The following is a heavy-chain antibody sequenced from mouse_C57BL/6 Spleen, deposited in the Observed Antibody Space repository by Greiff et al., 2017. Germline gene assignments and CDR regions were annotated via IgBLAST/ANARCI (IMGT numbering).Heavy chain of an antibody. CDR2: ISSGGSYT. V-gene: IGHV5-6*01. Sequence: EVQLQESGGDLVKPGGSLKLSCAASGFTFSSYGMSWVRQTPDKRLEWVATISSGGSYTYYPDSVKGRFTISRDNAKNTLYLQMSSLKSEDTAMYYCAREGGGFYAMDYWGQGTSVTVSS. J-gene: IGHJ4*01. CDR3: AREGGGFYAMDY. CDR1: GFTFSSYG.